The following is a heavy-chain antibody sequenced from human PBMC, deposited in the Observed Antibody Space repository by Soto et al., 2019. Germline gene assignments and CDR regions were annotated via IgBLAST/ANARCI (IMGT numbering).Heavy chain of an antibody. V-gene: IGHV1-18*01. J-gene: IGHJ4*02. D-gene: IGHD6-13*01. Sequence: QVQLVQSGAEVKKPGASVKVSCKASGYTFTSYGITWVRQAPGQGLEWMGWINPYNGNTNYAQKVKGRVTMTPYTSTSTAYMELRSLTSDDTAVYYCARTDSRPQDFDYWGQGTLVSVSS. CDR2: INPYNGNT. CDR1: GYTFTSYG. CDR3: ARTDSRPQDFDY.